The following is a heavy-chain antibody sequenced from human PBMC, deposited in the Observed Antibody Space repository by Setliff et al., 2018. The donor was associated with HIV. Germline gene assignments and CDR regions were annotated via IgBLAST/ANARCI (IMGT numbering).Heavy chain of an antibody. V-gene: IGHV3-7*01. J-gene: IGHJ4*02. CDR3: ARDATRGGDFDF. D-gene: IGHD1-26*01. CDR1: GFTFSNFW. CDR2: IKEDGSET. Sequence: GGSLRLSCATSGFTFSNFWMTWVRQAPGKGLEWVANIKEDGSETFYVDSVKGRFAMSRDNAKNLVYLEMNSLKVEDTAVYYCARDATRGGDFDFWGQGTLVTVSS.